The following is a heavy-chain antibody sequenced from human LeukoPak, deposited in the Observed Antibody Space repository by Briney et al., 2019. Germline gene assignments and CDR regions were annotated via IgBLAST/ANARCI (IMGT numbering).Heavy chain of an antibody. CDR3: AKDLNIVVVPAAIDYFDY. CDR1: GFTFSSYG. J-gene: IGHJ4*02. Sequence: GGSLRLSCAASGFTFSSYGMHWVRQAPGKGLEWVAVISYDGSNKYYADSVKGRFTISRDNSKNTLYLQMNSLRAEDTAVYYCAKDLNIVVVPAAIDYFDYWGQGTLVTVSS. D-gene: IGHD2-2*02. CDR2: ISYDGSNK. V-gene: IGHV3-30*18.